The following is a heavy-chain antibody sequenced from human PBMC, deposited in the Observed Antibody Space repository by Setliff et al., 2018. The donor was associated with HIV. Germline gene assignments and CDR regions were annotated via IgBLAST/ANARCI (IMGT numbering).Heavy chain of an antibody. D-gene: IGHD2-21*01. Sequence: EASVKVSCKASGYTFTSYGISWVRQAPGQGLEWMGWISTYNGNTKYIQKLQGRVTMTTDTSTSTAYMELRSLRSDDTAMYYCARPSSPDCGGDCYPDAFDIWGQGTMVTVSS. CDR1: GYTFTSYG. CDR3: ARPSSPDCGGDCYPDAFDI. J-gene: IGHJ3*02. CDR2: ISTYNGNT. V-gene: IGHV1-18*01.